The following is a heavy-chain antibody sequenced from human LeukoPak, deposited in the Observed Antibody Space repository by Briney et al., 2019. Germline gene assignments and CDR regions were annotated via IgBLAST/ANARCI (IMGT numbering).Heavy chain of an antibody. CDR1: GFTFSSYE. CDR3: ARWYGDYPAYYLDS. CDR2: ISSSGSGRTT. D-gene: IGHD4-17*01. J-gene: IGHJ4*02. V-gene: IGHV3-48*03. Sequence: PGGSLRLSCAASGFTFSSYEMNWVRQAPGKGLEWVSYISSSGSGRTTYYADSVKGRFTVSRDNAKNSLYLQMNSLRAEDTAVYYCARWYGDYPAYYLDSWGQGTLVTVSS.